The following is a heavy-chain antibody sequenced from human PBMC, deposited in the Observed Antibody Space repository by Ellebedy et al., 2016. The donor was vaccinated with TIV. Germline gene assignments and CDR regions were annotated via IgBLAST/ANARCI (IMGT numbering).Heavy chain of an antibody. D-gene: IGHD3-22*01. CDR3: AKWNHYNESSGYHWDS. CDR2: TSGSGVAT. V-gene: IGHV3-23*01. J-gene: IGHJ4*02. Sequence: GESLKISCGASGFTFHNYGMHWVRQAPGKGLEWVSSTSGSGVATRYADSVNGRFTISRDNSKDTLFLQMPSLRAEDSALYYCAKWNHYNESSGYHWDSWGQGTLVTVSS. CDR1: GFTFHNYG.